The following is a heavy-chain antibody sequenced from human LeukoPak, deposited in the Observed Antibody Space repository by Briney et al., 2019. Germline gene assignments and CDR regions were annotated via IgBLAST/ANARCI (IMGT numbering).Heavy chain of an antibody. D-gene: IGHD6-13*01. Sequence: GGSLRLSCAASGFTFSSYSMNWVRQAPGKGLEWVSSISSSSSYIYYADSVKGRFTISRDNAKNSLYLQMNSLRAEDTAVYYCARDDERAAAGTDYWRQGTLVTVSS. CDR2: ISSSSSYI. J-gene: IGHJ4*02. V-gene: IGHV3-21*01. CDR1: GFTFSSYS. CDR3: ARDDERAAAGTDY.